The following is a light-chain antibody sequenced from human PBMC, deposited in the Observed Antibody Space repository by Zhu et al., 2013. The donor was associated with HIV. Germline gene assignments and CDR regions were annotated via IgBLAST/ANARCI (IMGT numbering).Light chain of an antibody. CDR2: DAS. J-gene: IGKJ4*01. CDR1: QSISSW. CDR3: QQYDNLPRT. V-gene: IGKV1-5*01. Sequence: DIQMTQSPSTLSASVGDRVTITCRASQSISSWLAWYQQKPGKAPKLLIHDASSLDTGVPSRFRGSGSGRDFTFTISSLQPEDIATYYCQQYDNLPRTFGGGTKVEIK.